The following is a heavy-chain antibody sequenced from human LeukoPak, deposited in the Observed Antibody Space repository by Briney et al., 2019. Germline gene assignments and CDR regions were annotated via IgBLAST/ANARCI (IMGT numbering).Heavy chain of an antibody. J-gene: IGHJ4*02. Sequence: GGSLRLSCAASGFSFSSYWMTWVPQAPGKGLEWVANIKQDGSEKYYADSVKGRFTISRDNAKNSLSLQMSSLRAEDTAVYYCAREARAPVHWGQGTLVTVSS. V-gene: IGHV3-7*05. CDR1: GFSFSSYW. CDR2: IKQDGSEK. CDR3: AREARAPVH.